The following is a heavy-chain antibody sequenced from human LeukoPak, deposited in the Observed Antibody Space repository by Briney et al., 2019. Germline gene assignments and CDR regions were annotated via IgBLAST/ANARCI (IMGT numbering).Heavy chain of an antibody. J-gene: IGHJ4*02. V-gene: IGHV4-61*05. Sequence: SETLSLTCTVSGGSISSSSYYWGWIRQPPGKGLEWIGYIYYGGTTNYNPSLKSRVSMSVDTSKNQFSLKLSSVTAADTAVYYCARDQGRWLVRTFDYWGQGTLVTVSS. CDR2: IYYGGTT. CDR1: GGSISSSSYY. CDR3: ARDQGRWLVRTFDY. D-gene: IGHD6-19*01.